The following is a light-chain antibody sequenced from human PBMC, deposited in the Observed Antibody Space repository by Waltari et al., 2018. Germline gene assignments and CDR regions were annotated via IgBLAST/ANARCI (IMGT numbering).Light chain of an antibody. CDR3: LSYASSITFV. Sequence: QPALTQPASVSGSPGQSISISCTGTSNDIGNSNHVCWYQQHPGKVPKLIIYEVPKRPSGIVVRFSGSKSGNTASLTISGLQAEDEADYYCLSYASSITFVFGGGTKLSVL. CDR1: SNDIGNSNH. CDR2: EVP. J-gene: IGLJ2*01. V-gene: IGLV2-23*02.